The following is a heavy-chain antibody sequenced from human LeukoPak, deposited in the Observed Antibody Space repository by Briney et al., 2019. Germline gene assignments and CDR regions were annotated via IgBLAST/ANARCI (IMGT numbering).Heavy chain of an antibody. D-gene: IGHD1-1*01. CDR3: AKDEVPHYYYYGMDV. CDR1: GFTFSSYA. J-gene: IGHJ6*02. V-gene: IGHV3-23*01. Sequence: PGGSLRLSCAASGFTFSSYAMSWVRQAPGKGLEWVSAISGSGGSTYYADSVKGRFTISRDNSKNTLCLQMNSLRAEDTAVYYCAKDEVPHYYYYGMDVWGQGTTVTVSS. CDR2: ISGSGGST.